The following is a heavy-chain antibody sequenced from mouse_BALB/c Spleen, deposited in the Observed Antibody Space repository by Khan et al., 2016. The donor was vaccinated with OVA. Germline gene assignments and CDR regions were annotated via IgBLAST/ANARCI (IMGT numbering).Heavy chain of an antibody. V-gene: IGHV9-1*02. CDR3: ARGASYWYFDV. J-gene: IGHJ1*01. CDR2: INTYTGEP. CDR1: GYTFTNYG. Sequence: QIQLVQSGPELKKPGETVKISCKASGYTFTNYGMNWVKQAPGKGLKWMGWINTYTGEPTYTDDFKGRFAFSLETSASTAYLQINNRKNEDRATYFCARGASYWYFDVWGAGTTVTVSS.